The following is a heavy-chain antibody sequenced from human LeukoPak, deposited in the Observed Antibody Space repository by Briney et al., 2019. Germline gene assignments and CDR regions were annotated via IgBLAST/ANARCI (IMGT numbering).Heavy chain of an antibody. Sequence: PGRSLRLSCAASGFTFSSYGMHWVRQAPGKGLEWVAVISYDGSNKYCADSVKGRFTISRDNSKNTLYLQMNSLRAEDTAVYYCAKVDYGDRGYFDLWGRGTLVTVSS. CDR2: ISYDGSNK. D-gene: IGHD4-17*01. J-gene: IGHJ2*01. CDR3: AKVDYGDRGYFDL. CDR1: GFTFSSYG. V-gene: IGHV3-30*18.